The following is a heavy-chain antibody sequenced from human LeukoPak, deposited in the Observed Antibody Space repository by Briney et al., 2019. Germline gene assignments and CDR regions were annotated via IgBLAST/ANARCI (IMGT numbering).Heavy chain of an antibody. V-gene: IGHV3-23*01. D-gene: IGHD5-18*01. Sequence: GGSLRLSCAASGFTFNNYAMSWVRQAPGKGLEWVSAITGGGTTYHADSLRGRLSISRDNSKNTLYLQMNSLRAEDTAIYYCAKVIALDTSMGIFDYWGQGTLVTVSS. J-gene: IGHJ4*02. CDR2: ITGGGTT. CDR3: AKVIALDTSMGIFDY. CDR1: GFTFNNYA.